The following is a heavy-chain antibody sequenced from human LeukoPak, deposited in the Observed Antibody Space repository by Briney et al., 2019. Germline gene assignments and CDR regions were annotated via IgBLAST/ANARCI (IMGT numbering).Heavy chain of an antibody. CDR3: AKDQYDFWSGYYPTYFDY. V-gene: IGHV3-23*01. J-gene: IGHJ4*02. CDR2: ISGSGGST. CDR1: GFTFSSYA. D-gene: IGHD3-3*01. Sequence: GGSLRLSCAASGFTFSSYAMSWVRQAPGKGLEWVSAISGSGGSTYYADSVKGRFTISRDNSKNTLYLQMNSLRAEDTAVYYCAKDQYDFWSGYYPTYFDYWGQGTLVTVSS.